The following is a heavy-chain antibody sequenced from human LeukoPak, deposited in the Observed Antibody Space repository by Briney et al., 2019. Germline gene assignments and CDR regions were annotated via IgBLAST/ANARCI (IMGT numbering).Heavy chain of an antibody. Sequence: GGSLRLSCAASGFTFSSYGMHWVRQAPGKGTEWVAVISYDGSNKDYEDSVKGRFTISRDNSKNTLYLQMNSLRVEDMAVYYCAKDREPDDGCDIDSWGQGTLVTVSS. D-gene: IGHD5-12*01. V-gene: IGHV3-30*18. J-gene: IGHJ4*02. CDR2: ISYDGSNK. CDR3: AKDREPDDGCDIDS. CDR1: GFTFSSYG.